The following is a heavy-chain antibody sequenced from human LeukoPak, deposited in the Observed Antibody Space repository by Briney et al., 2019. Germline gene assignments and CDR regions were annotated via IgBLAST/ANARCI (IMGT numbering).Heavy chain of an antibody. Sequence: GRSLRPSCAASGFTFDDYAMHWVRQAPGKGLEWVSGISWNSGSIGYADSVKGRFTISRDNAKNSLYLQMNSLRAEDTALYYCAKDTGGRGYSYGSFDYWGQGTLVTVSS. CDR2: ISWNSGSI. CDR1: GFTFDDYA. CDR3: AKDTGGRGYSYGSFDY. D-gene: IGHD5-18*01. V-gene: IGHV3-9*01. J-gene: IGHJ4*02.